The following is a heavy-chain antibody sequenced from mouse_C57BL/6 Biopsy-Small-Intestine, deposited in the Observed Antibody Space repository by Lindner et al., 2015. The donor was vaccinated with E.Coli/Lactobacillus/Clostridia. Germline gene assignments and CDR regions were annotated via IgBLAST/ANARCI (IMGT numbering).Heavy chain of an antibody. J-gene: IGHJ4*01. CDR2: INPNSGVT. D-gene: IGHD1-1*02. V-gene: IGHV1-18*01. Sequence: SVKVSCKASGYTFADYYLHWVRLAPGQGLEWMGWINPNSGVTNYAQKFQGWVTMTRDTSISTVYMELSSLTSDDTAVYYCARDVGPYCNLGRCYQTWGQGTLVTVSS. CDR3: ARDVGPYCNLGRCYQT. CDR1: GYTFADYY.